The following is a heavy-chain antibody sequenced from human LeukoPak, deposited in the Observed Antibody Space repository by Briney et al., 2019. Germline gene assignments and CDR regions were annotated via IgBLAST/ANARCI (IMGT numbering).Heavy chain of an antibody. CDR2: IPDGGTT. V-gene: IGHV3-15*01. CDR3: TTVTRFQL. D-gene: IGHD2-15*01. CDR1: GFTFSDAW. J-gene: IGHJ4*02. Sequence: GGSLRLSCAASGFTFSDAWLSWVRQAPGKGLEWLGRIPDGGTTYYAAPVKGRFTISGEDSKATLFLQMTSLEPEAPPIYTYTTVTRFQLGGQGTLVTVSS.